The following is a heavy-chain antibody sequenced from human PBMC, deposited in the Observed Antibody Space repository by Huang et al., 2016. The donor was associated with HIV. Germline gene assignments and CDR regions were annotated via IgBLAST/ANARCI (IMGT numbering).Heavy chain of an antibody. J-gene: IGHJ5*02. V-gene: IGHV4-34*01. Sequence: QVQLHQWGAGLLKPSETLSLNCAVYGGSFSSYYWIWIRQAPGKGLEWIGQINHSGTTTDNPSLKSRVTMSVDTSKNQFSLKLNAVTAADTAVYYCAREIMISFGGPFDPWGQGTLVTVSS. CDR1: GGSFSSYY. D-gene: IGHD3-16*01. CDR3: AREIMISFGGPFDP. CDR2: INHSGTT.